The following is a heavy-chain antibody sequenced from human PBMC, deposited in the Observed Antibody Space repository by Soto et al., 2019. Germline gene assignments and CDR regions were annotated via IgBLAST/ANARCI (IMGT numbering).Heavy chain of an antibody. D-gene: IGHD6-19*01. Sequence: GGSLRLSCAASGFTFSSYAMSWVRQAPGKGLEWVSAISGSGGSTYYADSVKGRFTISRDNSKNTLYLRMNSLRAEDTAVYYCAKTIAVAGTEYFQHWGQGTLVTVSS. CDR3: AKTIAVAGTEYFQH. V-gene: IGHV3-23*01. CDR2: ISGSGGST. J-gene: IGHJ1*01. CDR1: GFTFSSYA.